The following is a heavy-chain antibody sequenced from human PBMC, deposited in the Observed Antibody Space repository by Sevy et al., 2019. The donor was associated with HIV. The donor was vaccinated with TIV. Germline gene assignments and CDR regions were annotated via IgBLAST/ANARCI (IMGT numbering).Heavy chain of an antibody. CDR1: GYTFTAYQ. CDR2: ISPKGGGT. D-gene: IGHD5-12*01. V-gene: IGHV1-2*06. J-gene: IGHJ4*02. Sequence: ASVKVSCNPSGYTFTAYQMHWVRQAPGQGLEGLGRISPKGGGTKYAQNFSGRITLTRDTSIVTFYMELSNLTPDDTAVYYCAMDLSGDKITFFDFWGQGTLVTVSS. CDR3: AMDLSGDKITFFDF.